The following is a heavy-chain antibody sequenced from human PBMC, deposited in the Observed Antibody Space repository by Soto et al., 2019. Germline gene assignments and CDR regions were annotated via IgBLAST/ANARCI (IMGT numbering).Heavy chain of an antibody. CDR2: IYYSGST. J-gene: IGHJ4*02. Sequence: QLQLQETGPGLVKPSETLSLTCTVSGGSISRSTYYWGWIRQPPGKGLEWIGSIYYSGSTSYNPSLKSRVTISVDTSKNQFSLKLSSVTAADTAVYHCARQVPADRFDYWGQGTLVTVSS. D-gene: IGHD2-2*01. CDR1: GGSISRSTYY. V-gene: IGHV4-39*01. CDR3: ARQVPADRFDY.